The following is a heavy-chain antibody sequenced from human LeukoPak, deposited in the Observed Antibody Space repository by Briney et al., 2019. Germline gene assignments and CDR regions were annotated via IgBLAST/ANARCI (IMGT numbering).Heavy chain of an antibody. V-gene: IGHV4-34*01. Sequence: PSETLSLTCSVYGGSFSDYYWTWIRQPPGKGLEWIGEINHSGNTNYNPSLKSRVTMSVDTSKNQFSLKLSSVTAADTAVYYCARDRTGDGDYGYYFDYWGQGTLVTVSS. CDR2: INHSGNT. CDR1: GGSFSDYY. J-gene: IGHJ4*02. D-gene: IGHD4-17*01. CDR3: ARDRTGDGDYGYYFDY.